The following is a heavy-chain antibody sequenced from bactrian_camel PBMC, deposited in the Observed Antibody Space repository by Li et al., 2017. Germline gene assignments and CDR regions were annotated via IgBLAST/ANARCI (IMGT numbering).Heavy chain of an antibody. J-gene: IGHJ6*01. Sequence: VQLVESGGGSVQEGGSQTLSCTPSGHIDSSYCMGWFRQYPGKEREAIAIILHPIGTTDYSDSVKGRFTISRDNRNTVYLQMDSLKPEDTAMYYCAAEYNTAGGWRSERNFRSWGQGTQVTVS. CDR2: ILHPIGTT. CDR1: GHIDSSYC. CDR3: AAEYNTAGGWRSERNFRS. D-gene: IGHD7*01. V-gene: IGHV3-3*01.